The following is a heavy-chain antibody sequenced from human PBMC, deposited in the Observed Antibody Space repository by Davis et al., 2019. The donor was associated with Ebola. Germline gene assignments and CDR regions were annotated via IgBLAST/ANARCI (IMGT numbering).Heavy chain of an antibody. J-gene: IGHJ4*02. D-gene: IGHD1-26*01. V-gene: IGHV3-15*01. CDR1: GFTFSNAW. Sequence: GESLKISCAASGFTFSNAWMSWVRQAPGKGPEWVGRFKSKSNGGTTDYAAPVKGRFTISRDDSKNTLYLQMNSLKTEDTAVYYCTTGQYSGSRGYWGQGTLVTVSS. CDR2: FKSKSNGGTT. CDR3: TTGQYSGSRGY.